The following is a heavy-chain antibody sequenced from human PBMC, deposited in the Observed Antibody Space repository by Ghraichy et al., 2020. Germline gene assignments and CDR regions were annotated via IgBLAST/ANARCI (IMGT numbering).Heavy chain of an antibody. V-gene: IGHV1-3*01. D-gene: IGHD1-26*01. J-gene: IGHJ4*02. CDR3: AKGLWIVGTTIPDY. Sequence: ASVKVSCKTSTSGYTFNAYAMHWVRQAPGQRLEWMGWINAGDGDTKYSQKFQGRVTFTRDTSASTAYMELTNLRSEDTAVYYCAKGLWIVGTTIPDYWGQGTLVTVPP. CDR2: INAGDGDT. CDR1: GYTFNAYA.